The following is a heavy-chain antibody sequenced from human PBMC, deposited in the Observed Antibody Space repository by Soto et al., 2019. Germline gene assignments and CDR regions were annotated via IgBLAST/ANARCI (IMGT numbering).Heavy chain of an antibody. Sequence: PSETLSLTCPVSGGSISSSRYYWGWIREPPGKGLEWIGSIYYSGSTYYNPSLKSRVTISVDTSKNQFYLKLSSVTAADTAVYYCARLSSIAARSFIDYWGQGTLVTVSS. CDR1: GGSISSSRYY. CDR3: ARLSSIAARSFIDY. J-gene: IGHJ4*02. D-gene: IGHD6-6*01. CDR2: IYYSGST. V-gene: IGHV4-39*01.